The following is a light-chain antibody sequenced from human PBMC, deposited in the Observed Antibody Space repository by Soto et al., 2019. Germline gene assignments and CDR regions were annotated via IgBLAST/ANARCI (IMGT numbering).Light chain of an antibody. V-gene: IGLV1-47*01. Sequence: QSVLTQPPSASGTPGQRVTISCSGSSSNIGSNYVYWYQQLPGTAPKLLIYRNTQRPSGVPDRFSGSKSGTSASLAISGLQSEDEADYYCSAWDDSVYANVFGTGTKLTVL. CDR1: SSNIGSNY. CDR3: SAWDDSVYANV. J-gene: IGLJ1*01. CDR2: RNT.